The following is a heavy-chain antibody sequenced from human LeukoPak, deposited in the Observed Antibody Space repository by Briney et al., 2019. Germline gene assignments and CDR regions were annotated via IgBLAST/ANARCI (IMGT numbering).Heavy chain of an antibody. V-gene: IGHV3-9*03. CDR1: GFTFDDYA. CDR2: ISWNSGSI. CDR3: ALQGEYSSAWYPLDY. D-gene: IGHD6-19*01. Sequence: PGRSLRLSCAASGFTFDDYAMHWVRQAPGKGLEWVSGISWNSGSIGYADSVKGRFTISRDNAKNSLYLQMNSLRAEDMALYYCALQGEYSSAWYPLDYWGQGSLVTVSS. J-gene: IGHJ4*02.